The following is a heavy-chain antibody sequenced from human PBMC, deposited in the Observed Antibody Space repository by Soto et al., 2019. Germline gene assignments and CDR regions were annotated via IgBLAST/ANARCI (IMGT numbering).Heavy chain of an antibody. J-gene: IGHJ6*02. CDR1: GDTFKNCV. CDR3: AAELGFGKLSVV. CDR2: IIPLFGTT. V-gene: IGHV1-69*01. Sequence: QVQVVQSGVEVRRPGSSVKVSCKASGDTFKNCVISLVRQAPGQGLEWMGGIIPLFGTTDFAQRFPGRLTITTDESTTTAYMELSRLRSEDTATYYCAAELGFGKLSVVWGQGTTVIVSS. D-gene: IGHD3-10*01.